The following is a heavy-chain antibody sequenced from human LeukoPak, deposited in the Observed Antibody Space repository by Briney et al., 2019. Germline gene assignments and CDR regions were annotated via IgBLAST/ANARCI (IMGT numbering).Heavy chain of an antibody. V-gene: IGHV4-34*01. CDR1: GGSFSGYY. CDR2: INHSGST. CDR3: ALVVNDAFDI. J-gene: IGHJ3*02. Sequence: PAETLTLTCAVYGGSFSGYYWSWIRQPPGKGLEWIGEINHSGSTNYNPSLKSRVTISVDTSKNQFSLKLSYVTAADTAVYYCALVVNDAFDIWGQGTMVTVSS. D-gene: IGHD2-15*01.